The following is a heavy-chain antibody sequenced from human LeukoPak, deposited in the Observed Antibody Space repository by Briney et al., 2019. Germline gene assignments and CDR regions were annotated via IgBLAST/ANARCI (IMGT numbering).Heavy chain of an antibody. D-gene: IGHD6-19*01. CDR2: ISGSDGGT. CDR3: EKDGGGGSGAGKRGDY. Sequence: GASLRLSCAASGFTFSTYAMSSVRQAPGKGLERVSSISGSDGGTNYADSVKGRFTISSDNSKNTLYLQMTSLRAEDTAVYYCEKDGGGGSGAGKRGDYWGQGTLVTVSS. V-gene: IGHV3-23*01. CDR1: GFTFSTYA. J-gene: IGHJ4*02.